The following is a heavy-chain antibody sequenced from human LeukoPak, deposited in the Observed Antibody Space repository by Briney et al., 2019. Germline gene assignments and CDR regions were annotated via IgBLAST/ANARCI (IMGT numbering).Heavy chain of an antibody. CDR1: GTYW. D-gene: IGHD2/OR15-2a*01. CDR2: INSDGSWT. CDR3: VTFYETY. V-gene: IGHV3-74*01. J-gene: IGHJ4*02. Sequence: GGSLRLSCAASGTYWMHWVCQAPGKGLVWVSHINSDGSWTGYADSVKGRFTISKDNAKNTVSLQMNNLRAEDTAVYYCVTFYETYWGRGTLVTVSS.